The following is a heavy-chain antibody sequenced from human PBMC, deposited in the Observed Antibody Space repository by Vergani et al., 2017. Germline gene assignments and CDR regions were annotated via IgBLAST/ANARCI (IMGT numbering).Heavy chain of an antibody. CDR3: ARGSCLGGSWYKPRFDY. CDR1: GGSINRHNYY. CDR2: IHTSGST. Sequence: VQLQESGPGLVKPSQTLSLTCTVSGGSINRHNYYWSWIRQPAGKGLEWIGRIHTSGSTNYNPSLKSRVTMSEDTSKNQFSLNLTSVTAADTAVYFCARGSCLGGSWYKPRFDYWGQGILVTVSS. D-gene: IGHD2-15*01. J-gene: IGHJ4*02. V-gene: IGHV4-61*02.